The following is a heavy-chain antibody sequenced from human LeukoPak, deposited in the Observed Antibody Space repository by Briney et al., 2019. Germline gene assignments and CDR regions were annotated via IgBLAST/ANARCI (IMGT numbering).Heavy chain of an antibody. D-gene: IGHD2-2*01. CDR3: ASAFCSRTTCYFDH. J-gene: IGHJ4*02. Sequence: GGSLRLSCKGSGFNFTNHWISWVRQMPGKSLEWMGVIYPGDSDTRYSPSFQGQVTISADKSISTAYLQWNSLKASDTAMYYCASAFCSRTTCYFDHWGQGTLVTVSS. CDR2: IYPGDSDT. CDR1: GFNFTNHW. V-gene: IGHV5-51*01.